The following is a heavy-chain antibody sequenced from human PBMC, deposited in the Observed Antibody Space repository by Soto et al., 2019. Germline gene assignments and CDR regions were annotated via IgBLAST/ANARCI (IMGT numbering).Heavy chain of an antibody. D-gene: IGHD6-13*01. J-gene: IGHJ4*02. CDR3: ARMSWDSSSWYILFDY. CDR1: GGSISSSSYY. Sequence: SETLSLTCTVSGGSISSSSYYWGWIRQPPGKGLEWIGSIYYSGSTYYNPSLKSRVTISVDTSKNQFSLKLSSVTAADTAVYYCARMSWDSSSWYILFDYWGQGTLVTVSS. CDR2: IYYSGST. V-gene: IGHV4-39*01.